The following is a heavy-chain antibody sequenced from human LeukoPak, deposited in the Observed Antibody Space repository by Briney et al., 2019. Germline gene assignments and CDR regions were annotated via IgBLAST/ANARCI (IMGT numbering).Heavy chain of an antibody. J-gene: IGHJ4*02. V-gene: IGHV3-23*01. CDR2: ISGSGGST. D-gene: IGHD3-16*02. CDR3: AKGPGVYVWGSYRPPIYFDY. CDR1: GFTFSSYA. Sequence: GGSLRLSCAASGFTFSSYAMSWVRQAPGKGLEWVSAISGSGGSTYYADSVKGRFTISRDNSKNTLYLQTNSLRAEDTAVYYCAKGPGVYVWGSYRPPIYFDYWGQGTLVTVSS.